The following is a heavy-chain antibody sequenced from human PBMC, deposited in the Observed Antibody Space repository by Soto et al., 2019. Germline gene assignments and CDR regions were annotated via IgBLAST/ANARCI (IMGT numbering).Heavy chain of an antibody. CDR2: IWYDGSNK. Sequence: QVQLVESGGGVVQPGRSLRLSCAASGFTFSSYGMYWVRQAPGKGLEWVAVIWYDGSNKYYADSVKGRFTISRDNSKNALYVQMNSLSAEDTAVYDCARERKDYYGMDVWGQGTTVTVSS. CDR3: ARERKDYYGMDV. CDR1: GFTFSSYG. V-gene: IGHV3-33*01. J-gene: IGHJ6*02.